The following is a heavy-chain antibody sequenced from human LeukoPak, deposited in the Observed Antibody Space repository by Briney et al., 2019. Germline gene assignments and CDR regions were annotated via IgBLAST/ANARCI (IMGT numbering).Heavy chain of an antibody. Sequence: SETLSLTCAVSGDSVSSTYYWSWIRQPPGKGLEWIGEINHSGSTNYNPSLKSRVTISVDTSKNQFSLKLSSVTAADTAVYYCARAPRCSSTSCYLIGAFDIWGQGTMVTVSS. CDR1: GDSVSSTYY. J-gene: IGHJ3*02. CDR3: ARAPRCSSTSCYLIGAFDI. V-gene: IGHV4-34*01. D-gene: IGHD2-2*01. CDR2: INHSGST.